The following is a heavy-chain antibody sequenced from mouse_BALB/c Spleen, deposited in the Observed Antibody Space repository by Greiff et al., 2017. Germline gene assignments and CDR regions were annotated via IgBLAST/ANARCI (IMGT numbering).Heavy chain of an antibody. CDR2: IYPGNVNT. J-gene: IGHJ4*01. V-gene: IGHV1S56*01. Sequence: QVQLKESGPELVKPGASVRISCTASGYTFTSYYIHWVKQRPGQGLEWIGWIYPGNVNTKYNEKFKGKATLTADKSSSTAYMQLSSLTSEDSAVYFCARGAKTGKGAMDYWGQGTSVTVSS. D-gene: IGHD4-1*01. CDR1: GYTFTSYY. CDR3: ARGAKTGKGAMDY.